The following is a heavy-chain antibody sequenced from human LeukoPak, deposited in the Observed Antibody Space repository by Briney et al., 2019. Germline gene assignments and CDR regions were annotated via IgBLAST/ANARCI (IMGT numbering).Heavy chain of an antibody. CDR3: ARDQGGRPYYYYMDV. D-gene: IGHD3-16*01. J-gene: IGHJ6*03. Sequence: GGSLRLSCAASGFTVGSNYMTWVRQAPGKGLNWVSVIYSDGTTYYTDSVKGRFTISRDNSKNTLHLQMNSLRAEDTAVYYCARDQGGRPYYYYMDVWGKGTTVTVSS. CDR1: GFTVGSNY. V-gene: IGHV3-66*01. CDR2: IYSDGTT.